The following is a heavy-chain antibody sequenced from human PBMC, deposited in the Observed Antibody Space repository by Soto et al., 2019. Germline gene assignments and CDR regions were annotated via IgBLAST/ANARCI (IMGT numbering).Heavy chain of an antibody. CDR3: ARVLDSSGFGYDY. V-gene: IGHV4-59*01. J-gene: IGHJ4*02. D-gene: IGHD3-22*01. CDR1: GGSISSYY. Sequence: PSETLSLTCTVSGGSISSYYWSWVRQPPGKGLEWIGYIYYSGSTNYNPSLKSRVTISVDTSKNQFSLKLSSVTAADTAVYYCARVLDSSGFGYDYWGQGTLVTVSS. CDR2: IYYSGST.